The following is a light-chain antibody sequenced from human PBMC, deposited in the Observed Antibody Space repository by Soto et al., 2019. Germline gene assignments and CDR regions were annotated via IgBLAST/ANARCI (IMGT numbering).Light chain of an antibody. CDR2: WAS. CDR1: QSVLYTSNNKNY. J-gene: IGKJ1*01. CDR3: QQYYGTPWT. V-gene: IGKV4-1*01. Sequence: DIVMTQSPDSLAVSLGERATINCKSSQSVLYTSNNKNYLAWYQQKPGQPPKLLIYWASTRESGVLDRFSGSGSGTDFTLSISSLQAEDVATYYCQQYYGTPWTFGQGTKVEIK.